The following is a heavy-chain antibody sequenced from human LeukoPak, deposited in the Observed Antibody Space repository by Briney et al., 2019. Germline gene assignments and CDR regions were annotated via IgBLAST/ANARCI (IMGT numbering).Heavy chain of an antibody. J-gene: IGHJ3*02. CDR3: AKLGWNGVFDAFDI. D-gene: IGHD1-1*01. CDR1: GFTFSSYG. V-gene: IGHV3-23*01. Sequence: PGGSLRLSCAASGFTFSSYGMSWVRQAPGKGLEWVSAISGSGGSTYYADSVRGRFTISRDNSKNTLYPQMNSLRAEDTAVYYCAKLGWNGVFDAFDIWGQGTMVTVSS. CDR2: ISGSGGST.